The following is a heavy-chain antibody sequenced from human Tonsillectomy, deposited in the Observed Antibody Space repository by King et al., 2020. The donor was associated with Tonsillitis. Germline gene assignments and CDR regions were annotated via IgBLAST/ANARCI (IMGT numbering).Heavy chain of an antibody. CDR1: GLTFSDYA. CDR3: VKAGPGVTLFGGIPEAFDV. V-gene: IGHV3-64D*06. Sequence: VQLVESGGGLVQPGGSLRLSCSASGLTFSDYAIHWVRQAPGKGLEYISSITHTGGSTYFADSVRDTFTLSRDNSKNTVYLQMSSLRPEDTAMYYCVKAGPGVTLFGGIPEAFDVWGQGTVVTVSS. D-gene: IGHD3-3*01. CDR2: ITHTGGST. J-gene: IGHJ3*01.